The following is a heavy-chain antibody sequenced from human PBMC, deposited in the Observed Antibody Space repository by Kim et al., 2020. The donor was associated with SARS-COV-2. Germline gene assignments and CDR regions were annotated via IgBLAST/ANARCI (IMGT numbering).Heavy chain of an antibody. Sequence: GGSLRLSCAASGFTVNNIYMGWVRQAPGKGLEWVSLIYSDTATTYYADSAKVRFTISSDNSKNTLYLQMNFLRTEDTAVYYCAAGRTHGIWGQGTLVTVS. CDR2: IYSDTATT. CDR3: AAGRTHGI. CDR1: GFTVNNIY. V-gene: IGHV3-66*01. J-gene: IGHJ4*02.